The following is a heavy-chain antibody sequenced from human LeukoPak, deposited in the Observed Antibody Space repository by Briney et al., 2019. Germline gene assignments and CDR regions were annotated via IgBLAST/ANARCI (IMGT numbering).Heavy chain of an antibody. Sequence: ASVKVSCKASGDTFTMYYIHWVRQAPGQGLEWMGMINPSDGATTYAQRFQGRVTMTGDMSTTTVYMDLRSLRSEDTAVYFCAREQRAGLSGNLAGLFASYNSYYYMDVWARGTTVTVSS. D-gene: IGHD1-26*01. CDR3: AREQRAGLSGNLAGLFASYNSYYYMDV. V-gene: IGHV1-46*01. CDR2: INPSDGAT. CDR1: GDTFTMYY. J-gene: IGHJ6*03.